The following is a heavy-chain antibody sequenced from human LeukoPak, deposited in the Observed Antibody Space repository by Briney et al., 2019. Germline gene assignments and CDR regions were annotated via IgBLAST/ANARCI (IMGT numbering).Heavy chain of an antibody. D-gene: IGHD5-18*01. CDR2: INRDGSRT. CDR1: GFTFSNHW. V-gene: IGHV3-74*01. CDR3: ARGGSDTAMAHDY. J-gene: IGHJ4*02. Sequence: PGGSLRLSCAAFGFTFSNHWMHWVRQAPGKGLMWVSRINRDGSRTDYADSVKGRFTISRDDAKNTLYLQVNSLRAEDTAVYFCARGGSDTAMAHDYWGQGTLVTVSS.